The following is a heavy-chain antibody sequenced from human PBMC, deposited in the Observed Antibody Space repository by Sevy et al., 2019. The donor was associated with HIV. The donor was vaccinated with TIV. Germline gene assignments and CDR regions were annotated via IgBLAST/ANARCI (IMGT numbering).Heavy chain of an antibody. CDR3: ARADRIVVAPFDY. D-gene: IGHD3-22*01. CDR2: IYYSGST. V-gene: IGHV4-30-4*02. Sequence: SDTLSLTCTVSGGSISSGDYYWSWIRQPPGKGLEWIGYIYYSGSTYYNPSLKSRVTISVDTSKNQFSLKLSSVTAADTAVYYCARADRIVVAPFDYWGQGTLVTVSS. J-gene: IGHJ4*02. CDR1: GGSISSGDYY.